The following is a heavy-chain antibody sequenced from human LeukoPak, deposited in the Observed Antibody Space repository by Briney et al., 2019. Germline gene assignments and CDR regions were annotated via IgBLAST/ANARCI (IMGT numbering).Heavy chain of an antibody. Sequence: GGSLRLSCAASGFTFSSYGMHWVRQAPGKGLEWVATTSYDGRNKYYADSVKGRLTISRDNSKNTLYLQMNSLRPEDTAVYYCARALNYGGNSMDVWGKGTTVTVSS. J-gene: IGHJ6*03. V-gene: IGHV3-30*19. D-gene: IGHD4-23*01. CDR3: ARALNYGGNSMDV. CDR2: TSYDGRNK. CDR1: GFTFSSYG.